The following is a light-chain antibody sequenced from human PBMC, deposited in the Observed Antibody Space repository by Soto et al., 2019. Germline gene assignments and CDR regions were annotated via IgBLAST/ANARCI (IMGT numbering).Light chain of an antibody. CDR2: DAS. J-gene: IGKJ3*01. CDR1: QSVSSY. CDR3: QQRSNWPPST. V-gene: IGKV3-11*01. Sequence: EIVLTQSPATLSLSPGERATLSCRASQSVSSYLAWYQQKPGQAPRLLIYDASNRATGIPARFSGSGSGPDFTLTISSLEPEDFAVYYCQQRSNWPPSTFGPGTKVDIK.